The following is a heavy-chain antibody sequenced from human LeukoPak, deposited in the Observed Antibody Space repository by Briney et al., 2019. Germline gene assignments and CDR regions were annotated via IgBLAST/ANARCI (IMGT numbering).Heavy chain of an antibody. D-gene: IGHD6-6*01. CDR3: AKDLGIEYSSSSRLRP. CDR1: GFTFSSYG. J-gene: IGHJ5*02. V-gene: IGHV3-30*18. CDR2: ISYDGSNK. Sequence: PGGSLRLSCAASGFTFSSYGMHWVRQAPGKGLERVAVISYDGSNKYYADSVKGRFTISRDNSKNTLYLQMNSLRAEDTAVYYCAKDLGIEYSSSSRLRPWGQGTLVTVSS.